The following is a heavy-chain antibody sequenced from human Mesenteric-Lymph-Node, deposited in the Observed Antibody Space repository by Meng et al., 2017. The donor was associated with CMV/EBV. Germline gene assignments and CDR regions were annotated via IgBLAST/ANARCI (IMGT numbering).Heavy chain of an antibody. CDR2: INHSGST. CDR3: ARELTMPRYFQL. Sequence: LTCAVYGELCVGYYWTWIRQPPGKGLEWIGEINHSGSTIYNPSFKSRVTISVDTSERQFSLKLNSVTAADTAVYYCARELTMPRYFQLWGQGTLVTVSS. J-gene: IGHJ1*01. CDR1: GELCVGYY. D-gene: IGHD2/OR15-2a*01. V-gene: IGHV4-34*01.